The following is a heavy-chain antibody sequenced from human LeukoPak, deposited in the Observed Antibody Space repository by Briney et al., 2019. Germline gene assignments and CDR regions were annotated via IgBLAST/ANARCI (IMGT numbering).Heavy chain of an antibody. CDR2: ISYDGSNK. Sequence: PGGALRLSCAASGFTFSSYAMHWVRQAPGKGLEGVAVISYDGSNKYYADSVKGRFTISRDNSKNTLYLQMNSLRAEDTAVYYCARAYCGGDCYSAYWGQGTLVTVSS. V-gene: IGHV3-30*04. CDR3: ARAYCGGDCYSAY. J-gene: IGHJ4*02. CDR1: GFTFSSYA. D-gene: IGHD2-21*02.